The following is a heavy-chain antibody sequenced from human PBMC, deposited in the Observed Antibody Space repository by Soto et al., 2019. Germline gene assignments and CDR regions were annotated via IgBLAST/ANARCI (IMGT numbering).Heavy chain of an antibody. J-gene: IGHJ6*02. CDR2: IYPGDSDT. V-gene: IGHV5-51*01. CDR1: GYSFTSYW. CDR3: ARRRSVVGTGHYYCSVMYV. D-gene: IGHD6-19*01. Sequence: GESLKISGEGSGYSFTSYWIGWVRQMPGKGQEWMGIIYPGDSDTRYSPSFQGQVTISADKSISTAYLQWSSLKASDTAMYYCARRRSVVGTGHYYCSVMYVWAQGTTVPVSS.